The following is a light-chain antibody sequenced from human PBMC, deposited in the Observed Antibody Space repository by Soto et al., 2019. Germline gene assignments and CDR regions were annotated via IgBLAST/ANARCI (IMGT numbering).Light chain of an antibody. J-gene: IGLJ2*01. Sequence: SYELTQPPSVSVSPGQTATITCSGDKLGDKYACWYQQKAGQSPVLVMYQDTKRPSGIPERFSGSNSGNTATLTISGTQAMDEADYYCQTWDSSIVIFGGGTKLTVL. CDR1: KLGDKY. CDR2: QDT. V-gene: IGLV3-1*01. CDR3: QTWDSSIVI.